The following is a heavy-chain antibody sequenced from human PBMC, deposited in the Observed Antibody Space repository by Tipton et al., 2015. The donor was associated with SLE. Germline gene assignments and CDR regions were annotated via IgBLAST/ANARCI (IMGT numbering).Heavy chain of an antibody. J-gene: IGHJ4*02. CDR1: GGSISSSSYY. CDR2: IYYSGST. V-gene: IGHV4-39*07. Sequence: TLSLTCTVSGGSISSSSYYWGWIRQSPGKGLEWIGSIYYSGSTYYNPSLKSRVTISVDTSKNQFSLKLSSVTAADTAVYYCASSSYYYGSGSPFDYWGQGTLVTVSS. CDR3: ASSSYYYGSGSPFDY. D-gene: IGHD3-10*01.